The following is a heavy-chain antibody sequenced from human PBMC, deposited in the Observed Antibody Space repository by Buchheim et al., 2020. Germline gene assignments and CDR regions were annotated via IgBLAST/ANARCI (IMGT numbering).Heavy chain of an antibody. CDR3: ARDGGDCSSTSCYYYYGMDV. J-gene: IGHJ6*02. CDR1: GFTLSSYW. Sequence: EVQLVESGGGLVQPGGSLRLSCAASGFTLSSYWMHWVRQAPGKGLVWVSRINSDGSSTSYADSVKGRFTISRDNAKNTLYLQMNSLRAEDTAVYYCARDGGDCSSTSCYYYYGMDVWGQGTT. V-gene: IGHV3-74*01. CDR2: INSDGSST. D-gene: IGHD2-2*01.